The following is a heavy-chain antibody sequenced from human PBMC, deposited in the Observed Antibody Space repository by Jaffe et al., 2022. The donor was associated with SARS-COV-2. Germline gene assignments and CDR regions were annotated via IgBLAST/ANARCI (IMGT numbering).Heavy chain of an antibody. V-gene: IGHV3-33*01. Sequence: QVQLVESGGGVVQPGRSLRLSCAASGFTFSTYGMHWVRQAPGKGLEWVAIIWSDGIKRYYADSVKGRFTISRDNSRHTLYLLMNSLRAEDTAVYYCARDLVLAAGTPDYWGQGTLVTVSS. CDR3: ARDLVLAAGTPDY. J-gene: IGHJ4*02. D-gene: IGHD2-2*01. CDR2: IWSDGIKR. CDR1: GFTFSTYG.